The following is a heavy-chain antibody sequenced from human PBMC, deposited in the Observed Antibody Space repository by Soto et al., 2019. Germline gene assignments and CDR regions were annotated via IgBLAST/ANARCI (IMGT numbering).Heavy chain of an antibody. CDR1: GGSFSGYY. D-gene: IGHD2-15*01. CDR3: ARRVVVVAATKYSFDY. J-gene: IGHJ4*02. Sequence: SETLSLTCAVYGGSFSGYYWSWIRQPPGKGLEWIGEINHSGSTNYNPSLKSRVTISVDTSKNQFSLKLSSVTAADTAVYYCARRVVVVAATKYSFDYWGQGTLVTVSS. CDR2: INHSGST. V-gene: IGHV4-34*01.